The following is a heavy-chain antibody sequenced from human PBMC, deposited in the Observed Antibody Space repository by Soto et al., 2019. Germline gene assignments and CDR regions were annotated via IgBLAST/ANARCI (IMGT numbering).Heavy chain of an antibody. Sequence: EVQLLESGGGLVQPGGSLRLSCAASGFTFSSYAMSWVRQAPGKGLEWVSAISGSGGSTYYADSVKGRFTISRDNSKNTLYLQMNSLRAGDTAVYYCAKDGGHYYYGMDVWGQGTTVTVSS. J-gene: IGHJ6*02. CDR1: GFTFSSYA. V-gene: IGHV3-23*01. CDR2: ISGSGGST. D-gene: IGHD3-3*01. CDR3: AKDGGHYYYGMDV.